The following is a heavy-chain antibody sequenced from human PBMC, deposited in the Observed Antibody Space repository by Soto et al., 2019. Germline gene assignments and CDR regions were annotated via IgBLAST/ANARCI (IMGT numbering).Heavy chain of an antibody. J-gene: IGHJ4*02. CDR1: GGSISSYY. D-gene: IGHD6-19*01. CDR3: ARQERGSGWYFDY. V-gene: IGHV4-59*08. CDR2: IYYSGST. Sequence: PSETLSLTCTVSGGSISSYYWSWVRQPPGKGLEWIGYIYYSGSTNYNPSLKSRVTISVDTSKNQFSLKLSSVTAADTAVYYCARQERGSGWYFDYWGQGTLVTVSS.